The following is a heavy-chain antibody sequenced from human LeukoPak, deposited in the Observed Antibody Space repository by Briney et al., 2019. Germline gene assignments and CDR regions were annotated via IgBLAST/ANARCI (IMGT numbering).Heavy chain of an antibody. Sequence: GGSLRLSCAPSGFTFSNYAMGWVRQAPGKGLEWVSAISGSGGSTYYADSVKGRFTISRDNSKNTLYLQMNSLRAEDTAVYYCARVLGDGYNYEDEYYFDYWGQGTLVTVSS. CDR2: ISGSGGST. J-gene: IGHJ4*02. D-gene: IGHD5-24*01. V-gene: IGHV3-23*01. CDR1: GFTFSNYA. CDR3: ARVLGDGYNYEDEYYFDY.